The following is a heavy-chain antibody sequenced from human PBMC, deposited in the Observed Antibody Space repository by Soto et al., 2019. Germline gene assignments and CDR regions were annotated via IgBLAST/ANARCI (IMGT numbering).Heavy chain of an antibody. D-gene: IGHD4-17*01. V-gene: IGHV3-21*01. Sequence: VQLVESGGGLVKPGGSLRLSCAASGFTFSDYTLNWVRQAPGKGLEWVSFITSSSYISYADSVKGRFTISRDDAKNSLYLQMNSLRAEDTAVYYCARDRWVTTWDFDYWGQGTLVTVSS. J-gene: IGHJ4*02. CDR2: ITSSSYI. CDR3: ARDRWVTTWDFDY. CDR1: GFTFSDYT.